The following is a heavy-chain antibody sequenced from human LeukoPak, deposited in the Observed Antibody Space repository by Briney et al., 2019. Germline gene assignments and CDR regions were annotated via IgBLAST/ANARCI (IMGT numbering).Heavy chain of an antibody. CDR2: IYYSGST. D-gene: IGHD3-9*01. CDR1: GGSISSYY. J-gene: IGHJ3*02. Sequence: PSETLSLTCTVSGGSISSYYWSWIRQPPGKGLEWIGYIYYSGSTNHNPSLKSRVTISVDTSKNQFSLKLSSVTAADTAVYYCARRTLRYTLWHAFDIWGQGTMVTVSS. V-gene: IGHV4-59*08. CDR3: ARRTLRYTLWHAFDI.